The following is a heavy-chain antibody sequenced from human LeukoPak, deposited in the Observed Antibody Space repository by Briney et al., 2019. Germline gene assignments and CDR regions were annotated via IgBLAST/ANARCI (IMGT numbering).Heavy chain of an antibody. J-gene: IGHJ4*02. CDR3: ARVCYDSSGYYFHCDY. V-gene: IGHV1-69*04. D-gene: IGHD3-22*01. CDR2: IIPILGIA. CDR1: GGTFSSYA. Sequence: SVKVSCKVSGGTFSSYAISWVRQAPGQGLEWMGRIIPILGIANYAQKFQGRVTITADKSTSTAYMELSSLRSEDTAVYYCARVCYDSSGYYFHCDYWGQGTLVTVSS.